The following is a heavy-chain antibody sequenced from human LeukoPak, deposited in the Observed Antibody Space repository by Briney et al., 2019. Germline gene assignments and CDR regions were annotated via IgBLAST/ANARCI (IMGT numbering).Heavy chain of an antibody. D-gene: IGHD3-10*01. CDR3: ARRPYGSGYGMDV. CDR1: GGSISSYY. Sequence: PSETLSLTCTVSGGSISSYYWSWIRQPPGKGLEWIGYIYTSGSTNYNPSLKSRVTISVDTSKNQFSLKLSSVTAADTAVYYCARRPYGSGYGMDVWGQGTTVTVSS. CDR2: IYTSGST. V-gene: IGHV4-4*09. J-gene: IGHJ6*02.